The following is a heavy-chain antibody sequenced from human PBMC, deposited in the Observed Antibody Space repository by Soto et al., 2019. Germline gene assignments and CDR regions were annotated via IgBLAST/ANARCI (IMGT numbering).Heavy chain of an antibody. V-gene: IGHV3-30*18. CDR3: AKALGELSPESYDH. CDR2: ISYDGSNQ. J-gene: IGHJ4*02. CDR1: GFTFSSYG. D-gene: IGHD3-16*02. Sequence: QVQLVESGGGVVQPGRSLRLSCAASGFTFSSYGMHWVRQAPGKGLEWVAIISYDGSNQYYADSVKGRFTISRDNSKNTLFLQMNSLRPEDTAVYYCAKALGELSPESYDHCGQGILVTVSS.